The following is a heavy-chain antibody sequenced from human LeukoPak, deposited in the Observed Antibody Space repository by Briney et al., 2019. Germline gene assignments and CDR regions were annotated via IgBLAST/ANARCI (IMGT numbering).Heavy chain of an antibody. Sequence: ASVKVSCKASGYTFTCYYMHWVRQAPGQGLEWMGWINPNSGGTNYAQKFQGRVTMTRDTSISTAYMELSRLRYDDTAVYYCASGMGTKYYYYYMDVWGKGTTVTVSS. V-gene: IGHV1-2*02. D-gene: IGHD2-2*01. CDR2: INPNSGGT. CDR3: ASGMGTKYYYYYMDV. J-gene: IGHJ6*03. CDR1: GYTFTCYY.